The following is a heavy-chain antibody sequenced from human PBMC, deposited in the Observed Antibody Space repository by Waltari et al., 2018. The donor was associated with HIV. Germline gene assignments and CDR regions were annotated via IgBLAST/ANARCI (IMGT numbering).Heavy chain of an antibody. CDR2: IYDSGST. Sequence: QVQLQESGPGLVKPSETLSLSCTVSGGFISGYYWTWIGQPPGKGLGWIGYIYDSGSTNYTPPLESRVTISLDTSKNQFSLKLSSVTAADTAVYFCARGGVVAPPSYYYGMDVWGPGTTVIVSS. CDR3: ARGGVVAPPSYYYGMDV. V-gene: IGHV4-59*01. J-gene: IGHJ6*02. CDR1: GGFISGYY. D-gene: IGHD2-15*01.